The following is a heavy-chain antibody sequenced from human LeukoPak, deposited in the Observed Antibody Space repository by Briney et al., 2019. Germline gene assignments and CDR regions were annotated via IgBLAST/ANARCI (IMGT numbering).Heavy chain of an antibody. V-gene: IGHV1-46*01. Sequence: GASVKVSCRASGYGFTIYYMHWVRQAPGQGLEWMGIINPSGGDTTYAQKFQGRVTMTRDTSTSTIYMELSSLRSEDTAVYYCARGKSDLGYWGQGTLVTVSS. J-gene: IGHJ4*02. CDR2: INPSGGDT. CDR1: GYGFTIYY. CDR3: ARGKSDLGY.